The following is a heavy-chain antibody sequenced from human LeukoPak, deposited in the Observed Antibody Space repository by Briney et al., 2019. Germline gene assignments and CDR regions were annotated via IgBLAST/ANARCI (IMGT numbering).Heavy chain of an antibody. V-gene: IGHV3-48*01. CDR1: GFTFSSYS. D-gene: IGHD1-26*01. Sequence: GGSLRLSCAASGFTFSSYSMNWVRQAPGKGLEWVSYISSSSSTIYYADSVKGRFTISRDNAKNSLYLQMNSLRAEDTAVYYCAREFSGSNYGFPFDYWGQGALVTVSS. CDR2: ISSSSSTI. J-gene: IGHJ4*02. CDR3: AREFSGSNYGFPFDY.